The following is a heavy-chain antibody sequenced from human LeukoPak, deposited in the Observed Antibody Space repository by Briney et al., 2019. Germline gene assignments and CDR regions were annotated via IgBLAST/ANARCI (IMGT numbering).Heavy chain of an antibody. CDR3: TRYLVF. J-gene: IGHJ4*02. CDR1: GFAFSTYW. V-gene: IGHV3-7*01. CDR2: INQDGSVK. Sequence: GGSLRLSCAASGFAFSTYWMDWVRQAPGKGLEWVGNINQDGSVKHYVDSVRGRFTISRDNARNSVYLQMSALRVEDTAVYYCTRYLVFWGQGSLVTASS.